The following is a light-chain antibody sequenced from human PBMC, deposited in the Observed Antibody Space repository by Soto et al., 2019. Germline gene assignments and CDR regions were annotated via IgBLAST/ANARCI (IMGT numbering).Light chain of an antibody. Sequence: DIQMTQSPSSLSASVGDRVTITCQASQDISNYLNWYQQKPGKAPKLLIYDASNLETGVPSRFSGSGSGTDFTFTISSLQPEDFAIYYCQQYNNWWTFGQGTKVDIK. V-gene: IGKV1-33*01. J-gene: IGKJ1*01. CDR3: QQYNNWWT. CDR1: QDISNY. CDR2: DAS.